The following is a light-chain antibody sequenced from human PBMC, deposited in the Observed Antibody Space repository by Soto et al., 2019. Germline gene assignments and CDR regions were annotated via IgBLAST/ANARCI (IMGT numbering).Light chain of an antibody. V-gene: IGKV1-33*01. Sequence: DIQMTHSPCSLSASVGDSVAITCQASQNINNYLNWYQQKPGRAPKLLIYDASNLEAGVPSRFRGSGSGTDFTFTISRLQPEDIATYYCQQYENLPTFGQGTRLEIK. CDR2: DAS. CDR1: QNINNY. J-gene: IGKJ5*01. CDR3: QQYENLPT.